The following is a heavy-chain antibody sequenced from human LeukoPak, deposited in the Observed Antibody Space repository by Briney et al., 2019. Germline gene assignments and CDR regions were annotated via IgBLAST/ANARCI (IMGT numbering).Heavy chain of an antibody. D-gene: IGHD6-19*01. CDR3: ARESSGTSWD. CDR2: ISSSTSTI. CDR1: GFTFSSYA. J-gene: IGHJ4*02. V-gene: IGHV3-48*01. Sequence: GGSLRLSCAASGFTFSSYAMSWVHQAPGKGLEWVSYISSSTSTIYYADSVKGRFTISRDNAKNSLYLQMNSLRAEDTAVYYCARESSGTSWDWGQGTLVTVSS.